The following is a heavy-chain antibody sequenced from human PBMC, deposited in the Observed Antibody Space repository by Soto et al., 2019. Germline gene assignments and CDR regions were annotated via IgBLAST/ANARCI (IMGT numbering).Heavy chain of an antibody. D-gene: IGHD1-26*01. J-gene: IGHJ4*02. Sequence: PGGSLRLSCAASGFTFSNAWMSWVRQAPGKGLEWVGRIKSKTDGGTTDYAAPVKGRFTISRDDSKNTLYLQMNSLKTEDTAVYYCTTGQTRELPLDYWGQRTLFTVPS. CDR2: IKSKTDGGTT. CDR3: TTGQTRELPLDY. V-gene: IGHV3-15*01. CDR1: GFTFSNAW.